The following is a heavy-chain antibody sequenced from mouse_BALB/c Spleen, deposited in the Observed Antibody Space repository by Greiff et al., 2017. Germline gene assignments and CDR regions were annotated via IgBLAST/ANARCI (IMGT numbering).Heavy chain of an antibody. Sequence: EVQVVESGGGLVKPGGSLKLSCAASGFTFSSYTMSWVRQTPEKRLEWVATISSGGSYTYYPDSVKGRFTISRDNAKNTLYLQMSSLKSEDTAMYYCARGGRRYFDYWGQGTTLTVSS. J-gene: IGHJ2*01. CDR1: GFTFSSYT. CDR3: ARGGRRYFDY. V-gene: IGHV5-6-4*01. D-gene: IGHD2-12*01. CDR2: ISSGGSYT.